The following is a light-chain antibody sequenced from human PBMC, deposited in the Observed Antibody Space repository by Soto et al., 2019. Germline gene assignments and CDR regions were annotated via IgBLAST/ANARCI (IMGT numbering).Light chain of an antibody. CDR3: QQYNGYSHS. CDR1: QTISSW. J-gene: IGKJ2*01. CDR2: KAS. Sequence: DIQMTQSPSTLSGSVGDRVTITCRASQTISSWLAWYQQKPGKAPKLLIYKASTLKSGVPSRFSGSGSGTESTLTISSLQPDDFATYYCQQYNGYSHSFGQGTKVDIK. V-gene: IGKV1-5*03.